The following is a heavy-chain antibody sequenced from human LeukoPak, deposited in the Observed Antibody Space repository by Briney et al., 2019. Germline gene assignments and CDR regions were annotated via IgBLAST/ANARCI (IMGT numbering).Heavy chain of an antibody. D-gene: IGHD1-26*01. CDR3: AKSYSGSYYYYYGMDV. J-gene: IGHJ6*02. Sequence: PGGSLRLSCAASGFTFSSYAMSWVRQAPGKGLEWISAISGSGGSTYSADSVKGRFTISRDNSKNTLYLQMNSLRAEDTAVYYCAKSYSGSYYYYYGMDVWGQGTTVTVSS. CDR2: ISGSGGST. CDR1: GFTFSSYA. V-gene: IGHV3-23*01.